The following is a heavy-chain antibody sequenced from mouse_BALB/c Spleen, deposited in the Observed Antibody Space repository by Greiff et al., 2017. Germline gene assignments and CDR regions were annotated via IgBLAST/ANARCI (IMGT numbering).Heavy chain of an antibody. V-gene: IGHV5-4*02. CDR2: ISDGGSYT. CDR1: GFTFSDYY. J-gene: IGHJ1*01. CDR3: ARTGVSHWYFDV. Sequence: DVKLVESGGGLVKPGGSLKLSCAASGFTFSDYYMYWVRQTPEKRLEWVATISDGGSYTYYPDSVKGRFTISRDNAKNNLYLQMSSLKSEDTAMYYCARTGVSHWYFDVWGAGTTVTVSS.